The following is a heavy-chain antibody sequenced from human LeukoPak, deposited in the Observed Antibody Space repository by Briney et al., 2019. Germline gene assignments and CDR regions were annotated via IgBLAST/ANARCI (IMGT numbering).Heavy chain of an antibody. CDR2: IKQDGSEK. Sequence: GGSLRLSCAASGFTFSSYWMSWVRQAPGKGLEWVANIKQDGSEKYYVDSVKGRFTISRDNAKNSLYLQMNSLRAEDTAVYYCARRGFSAVAGGYYFDYWGQGTLVTVSS. CDR3: ARRGFSAVAGGYYFDY. V-gene: IGHV3-7*05. D-gene: IGHD6-19*01. CDR1: GFTFSSYW. J-gene: IGHJ4*02.